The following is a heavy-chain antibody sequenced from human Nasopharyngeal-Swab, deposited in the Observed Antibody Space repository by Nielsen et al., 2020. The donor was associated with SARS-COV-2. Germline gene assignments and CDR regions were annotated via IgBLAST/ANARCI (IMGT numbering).Heavy chain of an antibody. J-gene: IGHJ5*02. CDR2: ISSSSSYI. Sequence: GESLKISCAASGFSFSTYSMNWVRQAPGKGLEWVSSISSSSSYIYYADSVKGRFTISRDNAKNSLYLQMNSLRAEDTAVFYCTRDLGRRQLFDPWGQGTLVTVSS. D-gene: IGHD7-27*01. CDR3: TRDLGRRQLFDP. V-gene: IGHV3-21*01. CDR1: GFSFSTYS.